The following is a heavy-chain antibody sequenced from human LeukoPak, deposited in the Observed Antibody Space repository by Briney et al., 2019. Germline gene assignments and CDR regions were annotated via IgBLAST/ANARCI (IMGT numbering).Heavy chain of an antibody. V-gene: IGHV3-74*01. CDR3: VRDWDHFDFDS. D-gene: IGHD3-9*01. J-gene: IGHJ5*01. CDR1: GFTFSNYW. CDR2: IKGDGSHT. Sequence: GGSLRLSCAASGFTFSNYWMHWVRQAPGRGLVWVSRIKGDGSHTIYADSVKGRFTISRDNAKNTLYLQMKSLRAEDTAVYYCVRDWDHFDFDSWGQGTLVTVSS.